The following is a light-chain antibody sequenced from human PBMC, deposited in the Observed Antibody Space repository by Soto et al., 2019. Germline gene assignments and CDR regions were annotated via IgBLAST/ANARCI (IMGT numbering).Light chain of an antibody. J-gene: IGKJ4*01. V-gene: IGKV1-33*01. Sequence: DIQMTQSPSSLSASVGDRVTITCQASHDISNYLNWYQHKPGKATKILIYDASTLETGVPSRFSGSGSGTDLTLTISSLQPEDIATYYCLQFHNLPTFGGGPKV. CDR3: LQFHNLPT. CDR2: DAS. CDR1: HDISNY.